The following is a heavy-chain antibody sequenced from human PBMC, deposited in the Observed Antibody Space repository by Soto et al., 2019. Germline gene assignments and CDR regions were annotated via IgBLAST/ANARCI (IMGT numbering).Heavy chain of an antibody. Sequence: SETLSLTCAVSGGSISSSNWWSWVRQPPGKGLEWIGEIYHSGSTNYNPSLKSRVTISVDKSKNQFSLKLSSVTAADTAVYYCARSAIAAAGWFDPWGQGTLVTVSS. D-gene: IGHD6-13*01. CDR2: IYHSGST. CDR3: ARSAIAAAGWFDP. CDR1: GGSISSSNW. V-gene: IGHV4-4*02. J-gene: IGHJ5*02.